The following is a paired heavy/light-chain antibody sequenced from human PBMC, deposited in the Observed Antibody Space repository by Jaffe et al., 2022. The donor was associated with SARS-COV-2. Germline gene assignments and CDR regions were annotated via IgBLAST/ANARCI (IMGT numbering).Heavy chain of an antibody. Sequence: QVQLVQSGSELKKPGASVKVSCKASGYTFTSYAMNWVRQAPGQGLEWMGWINTNTGNPTYAQGFTGRFVFSLDTSVSTAYLQISSLKAEDTAVYYCARDTSYYDSSGYYRPPLFDYWGQGTLVTVSS. V-gene: IGHV7-4-1*02. J-gene: IGHJ4*02. CDR2: INTNTGNP. CDR3: ARDTSYYDSSGYYRPPLFDY. CDR1: GYTFTSYA. D-gene: IGHD3-22*01.
Light chain of an antibody. V-gene: IGKV1-39*01. CDR3: QQSYSTRT. J-gene: IGKJ1*01. CDR1: QSISSY. CDR2: AAS. Sequence: DIQMTQSPSSLSASVGDRVTITCRASQSISSYLNWYQQKPGKAPKLLIYAASSLQSGVPSRFSGSGSGTDFTLTISSLQPEDFATYYCQQSYSTRTFGQGTKVEIK.